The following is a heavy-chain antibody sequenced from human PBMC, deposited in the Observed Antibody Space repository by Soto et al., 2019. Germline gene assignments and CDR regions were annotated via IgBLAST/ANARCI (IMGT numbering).Heavy chain of an antibody. J-gene: IGHJ6*02. CDR2: IYPGDSDT. CDR3: ARTSAAGKYYYGMAV. V-gene: IGHV5-51*01. Sequence: EVQLVQSGAEVKKPGESLKISCKGSGYSFTSYWIGWVRQMPGKGLEWMGIIYPGDSDTRYSPSFQGQVTISADKSISTAYLHWSSLKASDTAMYYCARTSAAGKYYYGMAVWGQGTTVTVSS. D-gene: IGHD6-13*01. CDR1: GYSFTSYW.